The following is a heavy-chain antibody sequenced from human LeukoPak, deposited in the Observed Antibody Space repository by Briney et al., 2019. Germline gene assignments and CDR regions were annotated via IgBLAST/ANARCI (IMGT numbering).Heavy chain of an antibody. Sequence: SETLSLTCTVSGGSLSSYYWSWVRQPPGNGLEWIGYIYHSGSTNYDPSLKSRVTISVDTSKNQFSLKLSSVTAADTAVYYCARLTYYDFWSGYSRPTIDYWGQGTLVTVSS. D-gene: IGHD3-3*01. V-gene: IGHV4-59*01. CDR2: IYHSGST. CDR3: ARLTYYDFWSGYSRPTIDY. CDR1: GGSLSSYY. J-gene: IGHJ4*02.